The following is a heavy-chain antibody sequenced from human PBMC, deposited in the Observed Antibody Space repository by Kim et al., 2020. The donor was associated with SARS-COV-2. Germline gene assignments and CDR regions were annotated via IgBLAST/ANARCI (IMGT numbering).Heavy chain of an antibody. V-gene: IGHV1-69*13. CDR2: IIPIFGTA. CDR3: AVQPASSSWILVDY. D-gene: IGHD6-13*01. Sequence: SVKVSCKASGGTFSSYAISWVRQAPGQGLEWMGGIIPIFGTANYAQKFQGRVTITADESTSTAYMELSSLRSEDTAVYYCAVQPASSSWILVDYWGQGTLVTVSS. CDR1: GGTFSSYA. J-gene: IGHJ4*02.